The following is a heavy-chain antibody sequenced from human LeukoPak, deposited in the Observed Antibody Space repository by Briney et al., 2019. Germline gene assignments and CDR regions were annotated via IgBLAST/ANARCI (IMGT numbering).Heavy chain of an antibody. CDR1: GFTFSSYA. D-gene: IGHD2-21*01. Sequence: GGSLRLSCAASGFTFSSYAMSWVRQAPGKGLEWVSAISGSGGSTYYANSVKGRFTISRDNSKNTLYLQMNSLRAEDTAVYYCAKRSIVGLFEYWGQGTLVTVSS. CDR2: ISGSGGST. CDR3: AKRSIVGLFEY. V-gene: IGHV3-23*01. J-gene: IGHJ4*02.